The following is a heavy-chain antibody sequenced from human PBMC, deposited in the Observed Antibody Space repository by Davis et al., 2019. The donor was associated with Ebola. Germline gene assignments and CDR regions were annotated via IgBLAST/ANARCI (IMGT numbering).Heavy chain of an antibody. CDR1: GFTFSSYA. CDR2: ISSNGGST. V-gene: IGHV3-64*01. D-gene: IGHD2-15*01. Sequence: GESLKISCAASGFTFSSYAMHWVRQAPGKGLEYVSAISSNGGSTNYAKSGKDRFTISRDNSKNTLYLHMDSLRAEDTAVYYCARDWYSGGSWGYYFDYWGRGTRVTVSS. J-gene: IGHJ4*02. CDR3: ARDWYSGGSWGYYFDY.